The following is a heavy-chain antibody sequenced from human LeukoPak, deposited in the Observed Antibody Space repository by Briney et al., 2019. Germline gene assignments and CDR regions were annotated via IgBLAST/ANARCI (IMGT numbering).Heavy chain of an antibody. CDR2: INWNGGST. CDR3: AAGDRNGWYFDY. J-gene: IGHJ4*02. V-gene: IGHV3-20*04. Sequence: GGSLRLSCSASGLTFDDHGMSWVRQVTGQGLEWVSGINWNGGSTGYAVSVKGRFTISRDNAKNSLYLQMNSLRAEDTALYYCAAGDRNGWYFDYWGQGTLVTVSS. CDR1: GLTFDDHG. D-gene: IGHD6-19*01.